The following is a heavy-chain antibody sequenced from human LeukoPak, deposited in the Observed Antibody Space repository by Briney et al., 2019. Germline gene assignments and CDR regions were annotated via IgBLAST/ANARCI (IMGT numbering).Heavy chain of an antibody. V-gene: IGHV1-2*06. Sequence: ASVKVSCKASGYTFTGYYMHWVRQAPGQGLEWMGRINPNSGGTNYAQKFQGRVTMTRDTSISTAYMELSRLRSDDTAVYYCASIEVVVVIRDQRWLQSTLDYWGQEPLVPVSS. CDR1: GYTFTGYY. CDR3: ASIEVVVVIRDQRWLQSTLDY. D-gene: IGHD3-22*01. J-gene: IGHJ4*02. CDR2: INPNSGGT.